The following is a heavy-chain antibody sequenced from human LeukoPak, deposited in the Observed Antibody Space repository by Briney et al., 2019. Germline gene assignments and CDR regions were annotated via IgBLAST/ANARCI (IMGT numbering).Heavy chain of an antibody. CDR1: GFTFSSYA. D-gene: IGHD1-26*01. J-gene: IGHJ4*02. Sequence: PGGSLRLSCAASGFTFSSYAMSWVRQAPGKGLEWVSAISGSGGSTYYADSVKGRFTISRDNSKNTLYLQTNSLRAEDTAVYYCARVNSGSYPFDYWGQGTLVTVSS. CDR2: ISGSGGST. CDR3: ARVNSGSYPFDY. V-gene: IGHV3-23*01.